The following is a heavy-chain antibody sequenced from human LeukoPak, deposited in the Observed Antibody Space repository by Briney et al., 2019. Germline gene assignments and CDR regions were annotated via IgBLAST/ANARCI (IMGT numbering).Heavy chain of an antibody. J-gene: IGHJ3*02. CDR2: FDPEDGET. V-gene: IGHV1-24*01. CDR3: ATSEAGYSYGYYAFDI. CDR1: GYTLTELS. Sequence: ASVKVSCKVSGYTLTELSMHWVRQAPGKGLEWMGGFDPEDGETIYAQKFQGRVTMTEDTSTDTAYMELSSLRSEDTAVYYCATSEAGYSYGYYAFDIWGQGTMVTVSS. D-gene: IGHD5-18*01.